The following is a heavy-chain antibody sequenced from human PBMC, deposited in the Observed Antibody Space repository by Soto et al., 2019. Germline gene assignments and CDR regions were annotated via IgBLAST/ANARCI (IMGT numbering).Heavy chain of an antibody. J-gene: IGHJ4*02. CDR1: GFTVSTNY. V-gene: IGHV3-66*01. D-gene: IGHD3-16*02. CDR2: IYTGGST. CDR3: ARVRPYDYIWGSYRPYDY. Sequence: EVQVVESGGGLVQPGGSLRLSCAASGFTVSTNYMSWVRQAPRKGLEWVSVIYTGGSTYYADSVKGRFTISRDNAKTTRYLEMNSLRAGDTAVYYCARVRPYDYIWGSYRPYDYWGQGTLVTVSS.